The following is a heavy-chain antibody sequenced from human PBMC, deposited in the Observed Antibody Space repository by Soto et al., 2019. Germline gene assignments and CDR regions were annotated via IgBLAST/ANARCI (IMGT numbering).Heavy chain of an antibody. CDR3: ARVSMDVPE. J-gene: IGHJ4*02. Sequence: QLVQSGAEVKKPGASVKVSCKTSGPTFIAYYIHWVRQAPGQGLEWKGWIDPKSGGTTYEQKFPGRVTMTRDASINTAYMELNRLTSDDTAVHNCARVSMDVPEWGQGTLLTVAS. D-gene: IGHD6-6*01. V-gene: IGHV1-2*02. CDR2: IDPKSGGT. CDR1: GPTFIAYY.